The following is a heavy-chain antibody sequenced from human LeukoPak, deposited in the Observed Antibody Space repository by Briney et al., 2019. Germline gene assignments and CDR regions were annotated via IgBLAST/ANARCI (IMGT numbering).Heavy chain of an antibody. CDR1: GGSISSSNW. Sequence: SGTLSLTCAVSGGSISSSNWWSWVRQPPGKGLEWIGEIYHSGTTNYNPSLKSRVTISVDKSKNQFSLKLSSVTAADTAVYYCAREGRTTVTTTSNWGQGTLVTVSS. J-gene: IGHJ4*02. CDR3: AREGRTTVTTTSN. D-gene: IGHD4-17*01. CDR2: IYHSGTT. V-gene: IGHV4-4*02.